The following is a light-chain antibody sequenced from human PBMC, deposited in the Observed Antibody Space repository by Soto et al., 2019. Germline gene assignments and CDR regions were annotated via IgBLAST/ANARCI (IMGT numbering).Light chain of an antibody. Sequence: DIRVTQSPSSLSASVGDRVTITCRASQSISSYLNWYQQKPGKAPKLLIYAASSLQSGVPSRFSGSGSGTDFTLTISSPQPEDFATYYCQQSYSTPRTFGQGTKLEIK. CDR2: AAS. CDR3: QQSYSTPRT. V-gene: IGKV1-39*01. J-gene: IGKJ2*01. CDR1: QSISSY.